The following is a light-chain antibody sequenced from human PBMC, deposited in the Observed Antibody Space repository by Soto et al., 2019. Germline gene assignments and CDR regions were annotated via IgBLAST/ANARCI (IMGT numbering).Light chain of an antibody. Sequence: QSVLTQPPSASGTPGQRVTISCSGSSSNIGSNYVYWYQQLPGTAPKVLIYRNNQRPSGVPDRFSGSKSGTSASLAISGLRSEDEADYYCAAWDDGLSGHVVFGGGTKVTVL. J-gene: IGLJ2*01. CDR1: SSNIGSNY. CDR3: AAWDDGLSGHVV. CDR2: RNN. V-gene: IGLV1-47*01.